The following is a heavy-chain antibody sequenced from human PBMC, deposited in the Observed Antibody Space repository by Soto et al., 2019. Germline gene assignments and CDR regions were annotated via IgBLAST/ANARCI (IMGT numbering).Heavy chain of an antibody. CDR2: ISAYNGNT. D-gene: IGHD2-15*01. J-gene: IGHJ4*02. Sequence: ASVKVSCKASGYTFTSYGISWVRQAPGQGLEWIGWISAYNGNTNYAQKLQGRVTMTTDTSTSTAYMELRSLRSDDTAVYYCARDRPRAYCSGGSCYSGYFGYWGQGTLVTVSS. CDR1: GYTFTSYG. V-gene: IGHV1-18*01. CDR3: ARDRPRAYCSGGSCYSGYFGY.